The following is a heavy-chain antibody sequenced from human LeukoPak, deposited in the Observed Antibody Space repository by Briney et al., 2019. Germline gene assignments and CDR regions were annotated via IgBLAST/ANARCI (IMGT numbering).Heavy chain of an antibody. V-gene: IGHV1-2*06. CDR2: INPNSGGT. D-gene: IGHD4-17*01. J-gene: IGHJ4*02. CDR3: AREHYGDYAYQY. Sequence: GASVKVSCKASGYTFTGYYMHWVRQAPGQGLEWMGRINPNSGGTNYAQKFQGRVTMTRDTSISTAYMELSRLRSDDTAMYYCAREHYGDYAYQYWGQGTLVTVSS. CDR1: GYTFTGYY.